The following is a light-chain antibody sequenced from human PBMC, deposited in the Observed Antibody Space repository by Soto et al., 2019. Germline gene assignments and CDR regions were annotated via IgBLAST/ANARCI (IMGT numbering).Light chain of an antibody. CDR3: QQYGSSPYT. CDR1: QSVSSSY. J-gene: IGKJ2*01. V-gene: IGKV3-20*01. Sequence: EIVLTQSPGTLSLSPGERATLSCRASQSVSSSYLAWYQQKPGQAPRLLLYGASSRATGIPDRFSGSGSGTDFTLTISRLEPEEFAVYYCQQYGSSPYTFGQGTKLEIK. CDR2: GAS.